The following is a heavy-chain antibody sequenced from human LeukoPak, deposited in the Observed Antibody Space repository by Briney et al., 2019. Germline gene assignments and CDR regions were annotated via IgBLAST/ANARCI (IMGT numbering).Heavy chain of an antibody. CDR3: ARYCVGDCKFFDY. CDR1: GGSISSSSYY. Sequence: SETLSLTCTVSGGSISSSSYYWGWIRQPPGKGLEWIGSIYYSGSTYYNPSLKSRVTISVDTSKNQFSLKLRSVTAADTAVYYCARYCVGDCKFFDYWGQGTLVTVSS. CDR2: IYYSGST. J-gene: IGHJ4*02. V-gene: IGHV4-39*01. D-gene: IGHD2-21*01.